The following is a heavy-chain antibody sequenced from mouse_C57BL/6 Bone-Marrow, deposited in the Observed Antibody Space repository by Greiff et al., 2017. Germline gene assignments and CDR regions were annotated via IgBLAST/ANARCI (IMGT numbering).Heavy chain of an antibody. CDR1: GFTFSSYA. J-gene: IGHJ1*03. V-gene: IGHV5-4*01. D-gene: IGHD1-1*01. CDR3: ARDSRAVVAPLRYFDV. Sequence: EVQRVESGGGLVKPGGSLKLSCAASGFTFSSYAMSWVRQTPEKRLEWVATISDGGSYTYYPDNVKGRFTISRDNAKNNLYLQMSHLKSEDTAMYYCARDSRAVVAPLRYFDVWGTGTTVTVSS. CDR2: ISDGGSYT.